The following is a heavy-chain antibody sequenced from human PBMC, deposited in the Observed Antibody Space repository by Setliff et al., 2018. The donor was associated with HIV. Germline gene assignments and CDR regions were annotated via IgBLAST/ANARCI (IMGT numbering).Heavy chain of an antibody. CDR2: MNDSGSA. D-gene: IGHD2-8*01. J-gene: IGHJ4*02. CDR3: AREFCTHDVCYEYYLDY. Sequence: SETLSLTCTVSGGSISRHYWSWIRQSPGKGLEWIGYMNDSGSAKYNPSLKSRVTISVETSKSQFSLRVNSVTAADSAIYYCAREFCTHDVCYEYYLDYWGQGTLVTVSS. V-gene: IGHV4-59*11. CDR1: GGSISRHY.